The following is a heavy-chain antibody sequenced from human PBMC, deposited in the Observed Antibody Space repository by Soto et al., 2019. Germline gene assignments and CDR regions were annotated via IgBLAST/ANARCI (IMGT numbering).Heavy chain of an antibody. Sequence: QLQLQESGPGLVKPSETLSLTCTVSGGSFSSSSYYWGWIRQPPGKGLEWIGSIYYSGSTYYNPSLKSRVTISVDTSKNQFSLKLSSVTAADTAVYYCARHTPAISISDHWGQGTLVTVSS. D-gene: IGHD2-15*01. CDR3: ARHTPAISISDH. CDR1: GGSFSSSSYY. V-gene: IGHV4-39*01. J-gene: IGHJ4*02. CDR2: IYYSGST.